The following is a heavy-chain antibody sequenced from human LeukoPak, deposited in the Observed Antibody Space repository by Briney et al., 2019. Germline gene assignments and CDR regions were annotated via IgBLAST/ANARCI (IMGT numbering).Heavy chain of an antibody. CDR1: GGTFSSYA. CDR3: AREWGSYDFWSGSMDV. CDR2: IIPILGIA. V-gene: IGHV1-69*04. J-gene: IGHJ6*02. Sequence: ASVKVSCKASGGTFSSYAISWVRQAPGQGLEWMGRIIPILGIANYAQKFQGSVTITADKSTSTAYMQLSSLRSEDTAVYYCAREWGSYDFWSGSMDVWGQGTTVTVSS. D-gene: IGHD3-3*01.